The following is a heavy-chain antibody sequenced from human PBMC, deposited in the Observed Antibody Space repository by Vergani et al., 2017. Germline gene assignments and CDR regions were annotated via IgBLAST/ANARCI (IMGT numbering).Heavy chain of an antibody. CDR1: GYTFTDYW. D-gene: IGHD3-10*01. J-gene: IGHJ4*02. V-gene: IGHV5-51*01. CDR3: ARLTPYGSGSYLFDY. Sequence: EVQLVQSGAEVKKPGESLKISCEGSGYTFTDYWVGWVRQKPGKGLEWMGIIYPGDSNTRYSPSFQGQVTISADKSISTAYLHWSSLKASDTAMYYCARLTPYGSGSYLFDYWGQGTLVTVSS. CDR2: IYPGDSNT.